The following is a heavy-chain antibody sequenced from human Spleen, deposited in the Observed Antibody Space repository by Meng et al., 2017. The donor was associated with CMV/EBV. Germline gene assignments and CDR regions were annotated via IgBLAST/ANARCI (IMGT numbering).Heavy chain of an antibody. V-gene: IGHV3-30-3*01. D-gene: IGHD4-17*01. J-gene: IGHJ3*02. CDR3: SRAAYGFDAFDI. CDR2: ISYDGSIK. CDR1: GFTFSSYA. Sequence: GESLKISCAASGFTFSSYAMHWVRQAPGKGLERVAVISYDGSIKYYADSVKGRLTISRDNSKNTLYLQMNSLRAEDTAVYYCSRAAYGFDAFDIWGQGTMVTVSS.